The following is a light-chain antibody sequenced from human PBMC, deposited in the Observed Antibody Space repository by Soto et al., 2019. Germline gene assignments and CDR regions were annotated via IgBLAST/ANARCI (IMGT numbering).Light chain of an antibody. V-gene: IGLV2-8*01. CDR2: EVS. CDR1: SSDVGGYNY. Sequence: QSVPTQPPSASGSPGQSATISCTGTSSDVGGYNYVSWYQQYPGKAPKLMIYEVSKRPSGVPDRFSGSKSGNTASLTVSGLPAEDEADYYCSSYAGSSTWVFGGGTKLTVL. CDR3: SSYAGSSTWV. J-gene: IGLJ3*02.